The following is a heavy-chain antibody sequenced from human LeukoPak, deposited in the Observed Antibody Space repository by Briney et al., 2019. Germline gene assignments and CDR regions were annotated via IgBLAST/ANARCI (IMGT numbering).Heavy chain of an antibody. CDR3: AKDKYQLLREGGDAFDI. V-gene: IGHV3-23*01. D-gene: IGHD2-2*01. J-gene: IGHJ3*02. Sequence: GGSLRLSCAASGFTVSSNYMSWVRQAPGKGLEWVSAISGSGGSTYYADSVKGRFTISRDNSKNTLYLQMNSLRAEDTAVYYCAKDKYQLLREGGDAFDIWGQGTMVTVSS. CDR2: ISGSGGST. CDR1: GFTVSSNY.